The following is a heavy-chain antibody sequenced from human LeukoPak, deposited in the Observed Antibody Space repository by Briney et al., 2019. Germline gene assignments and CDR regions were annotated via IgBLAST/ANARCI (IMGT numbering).Heavy chain of an antibody. Sequence: GASVKVSCKASGYTFSNYGISWVRQAPGQGLEWMGWISGYNGYTNYAQKFQGRVTMSTDTSTSTACMEVRSLRSDDTAVYYCARDSGAARRKYYGMDVWGQGTTVTASS. CDR2: ISGYNGYT. CDR3: ARDSGAARRKYYGMDV. V-gene: IGHV1-18*01. CDR1: GYTFSNYG. J-gene: IGHJ6*02. D-gene: IGHD6-6*01.